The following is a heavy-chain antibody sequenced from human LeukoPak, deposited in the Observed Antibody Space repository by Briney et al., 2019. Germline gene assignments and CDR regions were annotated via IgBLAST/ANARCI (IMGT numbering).Heavy chain of an antibody. V-gene: IGHV1-69*13. Sequence: SVKVSCKASGGTFSSYAISWVRQAPGQGLEWMGGIIPIFGTANYAQKFQGRVTITADESTSTAYMELSSLRSEDTAVYYCARVQGYCSSTSCAIYNYYYYYGMDVWDQGTTVTVSS. CDR1: GGTFSSYA. CDR3: ARVQGYCSSTSCAIYNYYYYYGMDV. J-gene: IGHJ6*02. D-gene: IGHD2-2*01. CDR2: IIPIFGTA.